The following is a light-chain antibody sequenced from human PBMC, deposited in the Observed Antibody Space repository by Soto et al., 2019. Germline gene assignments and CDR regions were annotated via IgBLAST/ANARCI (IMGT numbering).Light chain of an antibody. CDR3: QQYDNRSFT. CDR1: QDISKF. J-gene: IGKJ3*01. Sequence: IQMTQSPSSLSASIGDRVSFTCQASQDISKFLNWYQHKPGQAPSLLIYDASKSEFGVPSRFSGSGSGTDFTFTISSLQPEDNATYYCQQYDNRSFTFGPGTKVDIK. V-gene: IGKV1-33*01. CDR2: DAS.